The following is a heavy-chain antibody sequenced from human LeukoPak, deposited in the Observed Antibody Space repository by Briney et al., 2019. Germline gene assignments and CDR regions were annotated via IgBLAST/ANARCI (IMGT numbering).Heavy chain of an antibody. CDR2: ISGSGGST. J-gene: IGHJ4*02. Sequence: GGSLRLSCAASGFTFSSYGMSWVHQAPGKGLEWVSAISGSGGSTYYADSVKGRFTMSRDNAKNSLYLQMNSLRAEDTALYYCAKGRFTVTTREYYFDYWGQGTLVTVSS. D-gene: IGHD4-17*01. CDR1: GFTFSSYG. CDR3: AKGRFTVTTREYYFDY. V-gene: IGHV3-23*01.